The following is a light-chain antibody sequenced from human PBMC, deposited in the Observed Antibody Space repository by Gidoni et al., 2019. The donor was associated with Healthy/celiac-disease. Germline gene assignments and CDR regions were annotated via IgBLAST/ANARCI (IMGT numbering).Light chain of an antibody. CDR2: GAS. V-gene: IGKV3-20*01. CDR3: QQYGSSPYT. Sequence: ILFTQAPGTPSLSPGGRATLSCRASQSVSSSYLAWYQQKPGQAPRLLIYGASRATGIPDRFSGSGSGTDFTLTISRLEPEDFAVYYCQQYGSSPYTFGQXTKLEIK. CDR1: QSVSSSY. J-gene: IGKJ2*01.